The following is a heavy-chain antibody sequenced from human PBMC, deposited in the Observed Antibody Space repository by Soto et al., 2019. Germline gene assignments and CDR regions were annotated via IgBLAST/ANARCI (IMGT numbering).Heavy chain of an antibody. J-gene: IGHJ4*02. V-gene: IGHV3-30*04. D-gene: IGHD5-18*01. CDR3: VRDRGYNAFDY. CDR1: RFIFSTYA. Sequence: QVQLVESGGGLVQPGRSPRLSCAASRFIFSTYAMHWVRQAPGKGLEWVAVISSDGTNKYYADSVKGRFTVSKDNAENSLELHMNRLRVEDTAVYYCVRDRGYNAFDYWGLGTLVTVSS. CDR2: ISSDGTNK.